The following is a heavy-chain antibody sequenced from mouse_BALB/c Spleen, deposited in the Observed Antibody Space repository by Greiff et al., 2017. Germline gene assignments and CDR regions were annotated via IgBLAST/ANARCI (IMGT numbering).Heavy chain of an antibody. D-gene: IGHD2-4*01. CDR1: GDSITSGY. Sequence: EVKLVESGPSIVKPSQTLSLTCSVTGDSITSGYWNWIRKFPGNKLEYMGYISYSGSTYYNPSLKSRISITRDTSKNQYYLQLNSVTTEDTATYYCARGATMITDYFDYWGQGTTLTVSS. CDR2: ISYSGST. J-gene: IGHJ2*01. CDR3: ARGATMITDYFDY. V-gene: IGHV3-8*02.